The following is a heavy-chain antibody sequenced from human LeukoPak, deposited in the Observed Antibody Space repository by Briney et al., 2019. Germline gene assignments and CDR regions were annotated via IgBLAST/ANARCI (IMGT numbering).Heavy chain of an antibody. CDR2: ARDGGTT. V-gene: IGHV4-61*01. CDR3: ARDNNGSLDY. D-gene: IGHD1/OR15-1a*01. Sequence: SETLSLTCTVSGGSVSSGNYYRSWIRQPPGEGLEWIAYARDGGTTNHSPSLKSRVTISVDTSKNQFSLKLTTVTAADTAVYYCARDNNGSLDYWGQGTLVTVSS. CDR1: GGSVSSGNYY. J-gene: IGHJ4*02.